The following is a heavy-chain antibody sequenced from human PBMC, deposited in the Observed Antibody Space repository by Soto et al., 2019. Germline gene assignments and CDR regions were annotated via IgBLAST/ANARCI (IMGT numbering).Heavy chain of an antibody. Sequence: ASVKVSCKASGYPFSNYAMHWVRQAPGQGLEWMGWINAGNGNSKYSQKFQGRVTITRDTSANTAYMELDSLRSEDTAVYYCATSTYCSSSTCYQWYGMDVWRQGTTVPVSS. CDR1: GYPFSNYA. V-gene: IGHV1-3*01. CDR2: INAGNGNS. J-gene: IGHJ6*02. D-gene: IGHD2-2*01. CDR3: ATSTYCSSSTCYQWYGMDV.